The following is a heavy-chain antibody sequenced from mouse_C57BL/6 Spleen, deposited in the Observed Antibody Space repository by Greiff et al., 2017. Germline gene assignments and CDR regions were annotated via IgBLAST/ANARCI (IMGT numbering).Heavy chain of an antibody. CDR3: ARSGDSSGLYYFDY. CDR1: GYTFTSYW. J-gene: IGHJ2*01. D-gene: IGHD3-2*02. CDR2: IYPGSGST. V-gene: IGHV1-55*01. Sequence: VQLQQPGAELVKPGASVKMSCKASGYTFTSYWITWVKQRPGQGLEWIGDIYPGSGSTNYNEKFKSKATLTVYTSSSTAYMQLSSLTSEDSAVYYCARSGDSSGLYYFDYWGQGTTLTVSS.